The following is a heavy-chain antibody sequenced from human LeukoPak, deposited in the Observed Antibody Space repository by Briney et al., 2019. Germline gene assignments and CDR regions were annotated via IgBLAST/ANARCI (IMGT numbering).Heavy chain of an antibody. CDR3: AMGPVEMATIK. CDR1: GYTFTGYY. Sequence: ASVKVSCKAYGYTFTGYYLHWVRQAPGQGLEWMGWINPNSRATNYAQKFQGRVTMTRDTSISTAYMELSRLTSDDTAVYYCAMGPVEMATIKWGQGTLVTVSS. J-gene: IGHJ4*02. D-gene: IGHD5-24*01. V-gene: IGHV1-2*02. CDR2: INPNSRAT.